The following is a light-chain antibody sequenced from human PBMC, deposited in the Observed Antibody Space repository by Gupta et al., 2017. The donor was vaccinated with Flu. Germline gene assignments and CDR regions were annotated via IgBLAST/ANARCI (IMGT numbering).Light chain of an antibody. CDR1: QSVSTY. J-gene: IGKJ5*01. V-gene: IGKV3-11*01. CDR2: DAS. CDR3: QQRNSWPPST. Sequence: ATLSLSPGERATLSCRASQSVSTYLAWYQQKPGQSPRLLIYDASSRATGIPARFSGSGSGTDFTLTISSLEPEDFAVYYCQQRNSWPPSTFGQGTRLEIK.